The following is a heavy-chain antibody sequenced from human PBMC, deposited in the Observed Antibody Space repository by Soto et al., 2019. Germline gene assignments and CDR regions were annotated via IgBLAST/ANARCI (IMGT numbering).Heavy chain of an antibody. CDR3: ARHMDTTGNEAFDS. V-gene: IGHV4-59*08. Sequence: PSETLCPTCTVSGGSTRGYSWSLIRQPLGNGLEWIAFIHFTGKTSYPPSLKSRVTISLDTSKTQFSLKLNSVTAADTAVYYCARHMDTTGNEAFDSWGQGALVTVSS. J-gene: IGHJ4*02. CDR2: IHFTGKT. CDR1: GGSTRGYS. D-gene: IGHD1-1*01.